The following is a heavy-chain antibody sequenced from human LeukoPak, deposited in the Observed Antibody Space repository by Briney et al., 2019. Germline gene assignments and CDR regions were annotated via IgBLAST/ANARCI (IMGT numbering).Heavy chain of an antibody. CDR2: IIPIFGTA. D-gene: IGHD4-17*01. CDR1: VCTFSSYA. Sequence: SVKVSCKASVCTFSSYAISWVRQAPGQGLEWMGGIIPIFGTANYAQKFQGRVTTTTDESTSTAYMEVSSLRSEDTAVYYCARDDYGDMGRFDPWGQGALVTVSS. J-gene: IGHJ5*02. V-gene: IGHV1-69*05. CDR3: ARDDYGDMGRFDP.